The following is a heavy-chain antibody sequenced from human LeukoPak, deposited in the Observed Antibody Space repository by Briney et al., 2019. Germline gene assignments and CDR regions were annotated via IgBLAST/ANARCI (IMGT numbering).Heavy chain of an antibody. Sequence: GGSLRLSCAASGFTFSNYAMSWVRQAPGKGLEWVSAISGSGDSTYYADSVKGRFTISRDSSMETLYLQMNSLRAEDTATYFCAKGLSFGVAIGDFDYWGQGTLATVSS. D-gene: IGHD3-3*01. J-gene: IGHJ4*02. V-gene: IGHV3-23*01. CDR3: AKGLSFGVAIGDFDY. CDR1: GFTFSNYA. CDR2: ISGSGDST.